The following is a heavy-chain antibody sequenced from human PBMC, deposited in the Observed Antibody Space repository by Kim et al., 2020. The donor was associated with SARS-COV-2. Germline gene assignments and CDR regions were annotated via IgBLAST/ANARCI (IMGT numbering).Heavy chain of an antibody. D-gene: IGHD3-10*01. V-gene: IGHV3-74*01. CDR2: ISVDGSIT. CDR1: RFTINNYW. Sequence: GGSLRLSCAVSRFTINNYWINWVRHAPGLGLVWVPRISVDGSITNYADSVKGRFTMSRDNAVNTLYLQMNSLSAEYSAVYYCARGFFRDGFDGWGQGTTVTVTS. CDR3: ARGFFRDGFDG. J-gene: IGHJ6*02.